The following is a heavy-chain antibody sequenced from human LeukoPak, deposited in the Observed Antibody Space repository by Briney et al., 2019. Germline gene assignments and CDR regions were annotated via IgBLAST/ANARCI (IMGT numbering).Heavy chain of an antibody. V-gene: IGHV1-8*01. D-gene: IGHD2-2*01. CDR2: MNPNSGNT. CDR1: GYIFSNFD. CDR3: ARAVRYQLLPDY. J-gene: IGHJ4*02. Sequence: ASVKFPCKASGYIFSNFDIRWAPHATGQGLEWMGWMNPNSGNTGYALQFQGRVTFSTDTSITTAYMEMSSVRSDDTAVYYCARAVRYQLLPDYWGQGTLVTVSS.